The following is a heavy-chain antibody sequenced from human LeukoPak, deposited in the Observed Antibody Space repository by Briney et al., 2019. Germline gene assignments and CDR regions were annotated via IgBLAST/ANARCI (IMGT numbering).Heavy chain of an antibody. CDR1: GDSISSSKW. CDR2: IYHSGST. J-gene: IGHJ4*02. V-gene: IGHV4-4*02. Sequence: SGTLSLTCAVSGDSISSSKWWSWVRQPPGKGLEWIGEIYHSGSTYYNPSLKSRVTISVDTSKNQFSLKLSSVTAADTAVYYCARVSSGWYLIDYWGQGTLVTVSS. CDR3: ARVSSGWYLIDY. D-gene: IGHD6-19*01.